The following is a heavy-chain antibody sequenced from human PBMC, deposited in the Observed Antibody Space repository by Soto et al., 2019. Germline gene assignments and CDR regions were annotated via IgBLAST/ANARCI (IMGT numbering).Heavy chain of an antibody. CDR3: AGTVGYCSSTSCCLREAEV. CDR2: ISAYNGNT. CDR1: GYTFTSCG. Sequence: ASVKVSWKASGYTFTSCGISWVRQAPGQGLDWMGWISAYNGNTNYAQKLQGRVTMTTDTSTSTAYMELRSLRSDDTAVYYCAGTVGYCSSTSCCLREAEVWGQGTLVTVSS. J-gene: IGHJ4*02. V-gene: IGHV1-18*01. D-gene: IGHD2-2*03.